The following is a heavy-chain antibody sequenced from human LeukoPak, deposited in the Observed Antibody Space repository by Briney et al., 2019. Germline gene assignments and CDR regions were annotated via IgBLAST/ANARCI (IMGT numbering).Heavy chain of an antibody. CDR2: MRQDGSDK. Sequence: GGSLTLSCAVSGFTSSTAWLTWVRQAPGKGLEWVADMRQDGSDKYYVDSVKGRFTISRDNAKNSLFLQINSLRAEDTAVYYCANGGTYSSGPWGQGTLVTVSS. CDR3: ANGGTYSSGP. D-gene: IGHD3-22*01. V-gene: IGHV3-7*01. CDR1: GFTSSTAW. J-gene: IGHJ5*02.